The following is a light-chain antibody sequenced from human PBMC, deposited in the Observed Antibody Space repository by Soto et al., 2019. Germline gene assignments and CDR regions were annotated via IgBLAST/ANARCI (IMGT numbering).Light chain of an antibody. Sequence: QSALTQPASVSGSPGQSITISCTGTSSDVGGYNYVSWYQQHPGKAPKLMISEVNNRPSGVSDRFSGSKSGNTASLTISGLQDEDEADYYCSSYTSTSTLVFGTGTKVTVL. J-gene: IGLJ1*01. CDR3: SSYTSTSTLV. CDR2: EVN. V-gene: IGLV2-14*01. CDR1: SSDVGGYNY.